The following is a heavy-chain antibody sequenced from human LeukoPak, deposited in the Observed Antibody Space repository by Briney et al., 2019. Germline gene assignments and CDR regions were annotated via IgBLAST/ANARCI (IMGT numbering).Heavy chain of an antibody. V-gene: IGHV3-13*04. D-gene: IGHD3-9*01. CDR3: ARAYILTGYHMDV. CDR1: GFPFSGYD. CDR2: IGTTGDT. J-gene: IGHJ6*02. Sequence: GGSLRLSCAASGFPFSGYDMHWVRQTTGEGLEWVSAIGTTGDTYYAGSVKGRFTISRENGKNSLHPQMNSLRTGDTAVYYCARAYILTGYHMDVWGRGTTATVSS.